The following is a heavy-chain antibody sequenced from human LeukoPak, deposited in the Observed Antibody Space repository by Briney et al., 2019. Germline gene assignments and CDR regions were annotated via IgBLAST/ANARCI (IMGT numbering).Heavy chain of an antibody. V-gene: IGHV3-21*01. Sequence: PGGSLRLSCAGSGFTVSSSTMSWVRQAPGKGLEWVSFIDTTTSYKYYADSVKGRFTISRDNAKNSLYLQMNSLRADDTAFYYCARGRSITILRGVAISDGFDIWGQGTMVTVSS. CDR3: ARGRSITILRGVAISDGFDI. D-gene: IGHD3-10*01. CDR2: IDTTTSYK. CDR1: GFTVSSST. J-gene: IGHJ3*02.